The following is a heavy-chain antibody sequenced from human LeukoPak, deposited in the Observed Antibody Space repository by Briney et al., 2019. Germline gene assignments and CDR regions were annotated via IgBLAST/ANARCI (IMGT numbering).Heavy chain of an antibody. CDR3: AKRVTVTTKYFDS. V-gene: IGHV3-23*01. CDR1: GFTFSSYA. J-gene: IGHJ4*02. CDR2: ISGTGGET. Sequence: PGGSLRLSCAASGFTFSSYAMSWVRQAPGKGLEWVSAISGTGGETHYADSVRGRFTISRSNFKNTLYLQMNSLRAEDTAVYYCAKRVTVTTKYFDSWGQGTLVTVSS. D-gene: IGHD4-17*01.